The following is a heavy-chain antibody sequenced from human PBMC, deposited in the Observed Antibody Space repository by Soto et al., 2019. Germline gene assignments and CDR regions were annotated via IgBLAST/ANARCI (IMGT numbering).Heavy chain of an antibody. CDR3: ARARLHYDILTGPHLNYYSYGMDV. J-gene: IGHJ6*02. CDR2: INHSGST. V-gene: IGHV4-34*01. D-gene: IGHD3-9*01. Sequence: SETLSLTCAVYGGSFSGYYWSWIRQPPGKGLEWIGEINHSGSTNYNPSLKSRVTISVDTSKNQFSLKLSSVTAADTAVYYCARARLHYDILTGPHLNYYSYGMDVCGQGTTVTGSS. CDR1: GGSFSGYY.